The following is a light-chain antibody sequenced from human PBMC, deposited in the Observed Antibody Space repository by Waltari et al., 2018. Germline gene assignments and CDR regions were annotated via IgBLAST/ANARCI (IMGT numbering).Light chain of an antibody. CDR3: QQCNTFSFN. V-gene: IGKV1-5*03. J-gene: IGKJ3*01. CDR1: QTINDL. Sequence: DVQMTQSPSSLSASVGDRITITCRASQTINDLLAWYQQKPGKAPRLLIQKASILESGVPSRFSGSGSVTEFTLTISSLQPDDFATYYCQQCNTFSFNFGPGTTVVI. CDR2: KAS.